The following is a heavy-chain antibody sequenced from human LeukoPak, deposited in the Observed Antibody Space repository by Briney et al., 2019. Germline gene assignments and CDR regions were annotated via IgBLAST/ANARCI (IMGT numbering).Heavy chain of an antibody. CDR1: SDSISRYY. D-gene: IGHD2-2*01. Sequence: SETLSLTCTVSSDSISRYYWSWIRQPPGKGLEWIGYVYSNGGTNYNPSLQSRVTASLDTSKNQFSLKLSSVTAADTAVYYCARQAYCSSISCYVDSWGQGTLVTVSS. J-gene: IGHJ4*02. CDR3: ARQAYCSSISCYVDS. CDR2: VYSNGGT. V-gene: IGHV4-59*08.